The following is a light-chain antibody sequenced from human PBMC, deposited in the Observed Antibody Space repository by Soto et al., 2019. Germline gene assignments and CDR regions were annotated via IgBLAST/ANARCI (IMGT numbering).Light chain of an antibody. V-gene: IGKV3-11*01. Sequence: ELVLTQSPATLSLSPGERATLSCRASQSVSSHLARYQQKPGQAPRLLMYDTFNRATGIPARFNGSGSGTDFTLTISSLEPQDFAVYYCQQRSNWPPGYTFGQGTKLEIK. CDR2: DTF. CDR3: QQRSNWPPGYT. J-gene: IGKJ2*01. CDR1: QSVSSH.